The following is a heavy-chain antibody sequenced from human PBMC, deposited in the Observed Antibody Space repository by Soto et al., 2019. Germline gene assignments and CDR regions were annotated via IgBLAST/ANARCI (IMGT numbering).Heavy chain of an antibody. Sequence: GGSLRLSCVVSGFTFDDYAMHWVRQAPGGGLEWVSGINWNSAVIGYADSVKGRFTISRDNAKNALYLQMTSLRSEDTALYYCARDPSVTAIGRADHWGQGTLVPVSS. CDR3: ARDPSVTAIGRADH. CDR1: GFTFDDYA. CDR2: INWNSAVI. J-gene: IGHJ4*02. D-gene: IGHD5-18*01. V-gene: IGHV3-9*01.